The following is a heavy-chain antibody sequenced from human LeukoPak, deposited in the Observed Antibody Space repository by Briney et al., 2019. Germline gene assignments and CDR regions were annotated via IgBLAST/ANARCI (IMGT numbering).Heavy chain of an antibody. CDR2: ISADNGNT. V-gene: IGHV1-18*01. Sequence: ASLKVSCKASVYTFTSYGISWVRQAPGQGLEWMGWISADNGNTNYAQKLQGRDTMTRDTSISTAYMELSRLRSDDTAVYYCARGRLSYDSPYYFDYWGQGTLVTVSS. CDR1: VYTFTSYG. CDR3: ARGRLSYDSPYYFDY. J-gene: IGHJ4*02. D-gene: IGHD3-3*01.